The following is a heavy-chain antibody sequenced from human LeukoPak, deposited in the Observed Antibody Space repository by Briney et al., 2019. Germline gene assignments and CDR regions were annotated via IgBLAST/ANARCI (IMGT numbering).Heavy chain of an antibody. CDR2: ISSSSYI. D-gene: IGHD1-26*01. CDR3: ASERFSGSYFFY. J-gene: IGHJ4*02. Sequence: GGSLRLSCAASGFTFSSYSMNWVRQAPGKGLEWVSSISSSSYIYYADSVKGRFTISRDNAKNSLYLQMSSLRAEDTAVYYCASERFSGSYFFYWGQGTLVTVSS. CDR1: GFTFSSYS. V-gene: IGHV3-21*01.